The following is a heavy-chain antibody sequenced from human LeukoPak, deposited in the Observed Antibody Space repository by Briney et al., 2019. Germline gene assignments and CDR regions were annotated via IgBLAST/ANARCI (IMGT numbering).Heavy chain of an antibody. Sequence: PSETLSLTCTVSGYSIRSGYFWGWIRQPPGKGLEWIGYIYYSGSTNYNPSLKSRVTISVDTSKNQFSLKLSSVTAADTAVYYCARYGIVGATYAFDIWGQGTMVTVSS. D-gene: IGHD1-26*01. CDR2: IYYSGST. J-gene: IGHJ3*02. CDR1: GYSIRSGYF. V-gene: IGHV4-59*01. CDR3: ARYGIVGATYAFDI.